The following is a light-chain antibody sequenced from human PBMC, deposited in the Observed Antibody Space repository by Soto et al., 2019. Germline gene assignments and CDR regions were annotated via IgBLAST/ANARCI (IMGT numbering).Light chain of an antibody. V-gene: IGLV2-14*01. CDR1: SSDVGGYIY. CDR3: SSYTTSSSYV. CDR2: DVT. Sequence: QSVLTRPASVSGSPGQSITISCTGTSSDVGGYIYVSWYQQHPGKAPKLMIYDVTSRPSGVSYRFSGSKSGKTASLTISGLQAEDEADYYCSSYTTSSSYVSGTGTNVTLL. J-gene: IGLJ1*01.